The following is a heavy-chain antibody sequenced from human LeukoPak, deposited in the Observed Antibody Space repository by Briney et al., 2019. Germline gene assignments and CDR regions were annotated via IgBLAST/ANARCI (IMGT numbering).Heavy chain of an antibody. CDR1: GVSVSSSYYF. V-gene: IGHV4-39*01. Sequence: SETLSLTCTVSGVSVSSSYYFWAWIRQPPGTGLEWIGSIYSTGLTYYSPSLKSRVSISLETSKNQFSLKLKSVTAADTAVYYCARGRPDGSGSYYKFDPWGQGTLVTVSS. D-gene: IGHD3-10*01. CDR2: IYSTGLT. CDR3: ARGRPDGSGSYYKFDP. J-gene: IGHJ5*02.